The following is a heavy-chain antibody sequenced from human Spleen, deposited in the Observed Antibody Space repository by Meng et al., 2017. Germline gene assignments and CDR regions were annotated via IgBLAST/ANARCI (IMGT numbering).Heavy chain of an antibody. CDR3: ARDRVGGTAAHFDY. V-gene: IGHV4-31*03. J-gene: IGHJ4*02. CDR1: GGSSSSGGYY. CDR2: IYYSGST. Sequence: VHLPQAGPGLVKSLQALSRSCTVSGGSSSSGGYYWSWIRHRPGKGLEWIGYIYYSGSTYYNPSLKSRLTISVDTSQNQFSLILNSVTAADTAVYYCARDRVGGTAAHFDYWGQGTLVTVSS. D-gene: IGHD1-26*01.